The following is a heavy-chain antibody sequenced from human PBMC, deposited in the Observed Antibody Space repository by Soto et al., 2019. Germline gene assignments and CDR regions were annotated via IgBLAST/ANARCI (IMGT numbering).Heavy chain of an antibody. CDR2: IYNSGST. Sequence: QVQLQESGPGLVKPSQTLSLTCTVSGGSISSGGYYWSWIRQHPGKGLEWIGYIYNSGSTSYNPSLKSRITMSADTSKNQFSLRLTSVTAADTAVYYCARQYDNNISNWFDPWGQGTLVTVSS. V-gene: IGHV4-31*03. J-gene: IGHJ5*02. CDR1: GGSISSGGYY. D-gene: IGHD1-1*01. CDR3: ARQYDNNISNWFDP.